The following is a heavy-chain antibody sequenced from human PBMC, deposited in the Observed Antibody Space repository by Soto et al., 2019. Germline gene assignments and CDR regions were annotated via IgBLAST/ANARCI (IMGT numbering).Heavy chain of an antibody. Sequence: GGSLRLSCAASGFTFSSYWMSWVRQAPGKGLEWVANIKQDGSEKYYVDSVKGRFTISRDNAKNSLYLQMNSLRAEDTAVYYCARGTYGSGSYYGYYYYYYMDVWGKGTTVTVSS. CDR2: IKQDGSEK. V-gene: IGHV3-7*01. J-gene: IGHJ6*03. CDR1: GFTFSSYW. CDR3: ARGTYGSGSYYGYYYYYYMDV. D-gene: IGHD3-10*01.